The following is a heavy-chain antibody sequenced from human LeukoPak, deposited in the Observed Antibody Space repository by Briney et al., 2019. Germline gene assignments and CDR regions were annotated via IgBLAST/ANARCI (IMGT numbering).Heavy chain of an antibody. D-gene: IGHD2-2*01. CDR3: ARDTFQPGLIDS. J-gene: IGHJ5*01. CDR1: GFTFSLYA. V-gene: IGHV3-21*05. Sequence: PGGPLRLSCAASGFTFSLYAMNWVRQAPGKGLERVSYINDDSSDIHYAGSVRGRFTISRDDAMKTLYLQLSSLRVEDTAVYYCARDTFQPGLIDSWGQGTLVTVSS. CDR2: INDDSSDI.